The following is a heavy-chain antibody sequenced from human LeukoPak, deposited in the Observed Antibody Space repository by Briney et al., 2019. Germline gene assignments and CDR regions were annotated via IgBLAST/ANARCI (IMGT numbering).Heavy chain of an antibody. CDR1: GGSISSHY. CDR3: ARGANPGIAVAAPFDY. CDR2: IYYSGST. D-gene: IGHD6-19*01. Sequence: SETLSLTCNVSGGSISSHYWSWIRQPPGKGLEWIGYIYYSGSTNYNPSLKSRVTISVDTSKNQFSLRVSSVTAADTAVYYCARGANPGIAVAAPFDYWGQGTLVTVSS. J-gene: IGHJ4*02. V-gene: IGHV4-59*11.